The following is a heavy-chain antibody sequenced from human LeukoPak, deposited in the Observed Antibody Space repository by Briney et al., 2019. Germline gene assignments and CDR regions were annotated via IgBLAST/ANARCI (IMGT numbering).Heavy chain of an antibody. V-gene: IGHV1-18*01. CDR3: ARAEGPIAARTYYYYYYYMDV. Sequence: VASVKVSCKASGYTFTSYGISWVRQAPGQGLEWMGWISAYNGNTNYAQKLQGRVTMTTDTSTSTAYMELRSLRSDDTAVYYCARAEGPIAARTYYYYYYYMDVWGKGTTVTVSS. D-gene: IGHD6-6*01. CDR1: GYTFTSYG. CDR2: ISAYNGNT. J-gene: IGHJ6*03.